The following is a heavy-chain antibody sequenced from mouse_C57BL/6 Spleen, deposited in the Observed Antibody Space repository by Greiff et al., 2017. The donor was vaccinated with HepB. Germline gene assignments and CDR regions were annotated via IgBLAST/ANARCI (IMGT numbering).Heavy chain of an antibody. CDR1: GYTFTSYW. J-gene: IGHJ2*01. CDR2: IDPSDSYT. V-gene: IGHV1-69*01. D-gene: IGHD3-3*01. Sequence: QVHLLQPGAELVMPGASVKLSCKASGYTFTSYWMHWVQQRPGQGLEWIGEIDPSDSYTNYNQKFKGQSTLTVDNSSSTAYMQRSSLTAEDSAVYYCARRGLEAHFDYWGQGTTLTVSS. CDR3: ARRGLEAHFDY.